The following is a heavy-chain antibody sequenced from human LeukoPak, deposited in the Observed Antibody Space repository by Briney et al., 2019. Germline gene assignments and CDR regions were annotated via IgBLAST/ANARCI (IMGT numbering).Heavy chain of an antibody. D-gene: IGHD1-26*01. Sequence: SETLSLTCTVSGGSISSYYWSWIRQPPGKGPEWIGYIYYSGSTNYNPSLKSRVTISVDTSKNQFSLKLSSVTASDTAVYYCARDSGSYSRDFDYWGQGTLVTVSS. V-gene: IGHV4-59*01. CDR3: ARDSGSYSRDFDY. CDR1: GGSISSYY. J-gene: IGHJ4*02. CDR2: IYYSGST.